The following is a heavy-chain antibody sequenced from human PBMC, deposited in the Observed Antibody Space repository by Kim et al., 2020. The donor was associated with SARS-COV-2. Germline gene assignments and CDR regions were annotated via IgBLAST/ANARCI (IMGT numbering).Heavy chain of an antibody. Sequence: YYSGSVKGRFTSSQDNSKSALYLQVNSLRAEDAAVYYCAKVGYQLPYFDYWGQGTLVTVSS. D-gene: IGHD2-2*01. V-gene: IGHV3-23*01. CDR3: AKVGYQLPYFDY. J-gene: IGHJ4*02.